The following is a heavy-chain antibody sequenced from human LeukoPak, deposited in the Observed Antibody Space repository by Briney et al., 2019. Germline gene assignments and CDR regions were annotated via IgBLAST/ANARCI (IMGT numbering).Heavy chain of an antibody. V-gene: IGHV1-2*02. Sequence: ASVKVSCKASGYSFIGYYMHWVRQAPGQGLEWMGWIKSNSGGTHYAQKFQGRVTMTRDTSITTTYMELSRLTSDDTAVYYCARDQGGTIDYWGQGTLVTVSS. CDR2: IKSNSGGT. J-gene: IGHJ4*02. D-gene: IGHD1-7*01. CDR1: GYSFIGYY. CDR3: ARDQGGTIDY.